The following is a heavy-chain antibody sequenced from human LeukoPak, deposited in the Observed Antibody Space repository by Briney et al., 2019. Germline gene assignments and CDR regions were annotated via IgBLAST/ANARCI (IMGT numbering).Heavy chain of an antibody. Sequence: GGSLRLSCAASGFTFSDFAMSWVRQAPGKGLEWVSDISYGGGSTNYADSVKGRFTISRDNSKNTLYLQMNSLRAEDTAVYYCAKDPHYDFWSGFFFDYWGQGTLVTVSS. D-gene: IGHD3-3*01. CDR2: ISYGGGST. CDR1: GFTFSDFA. CDR3: AKDPHYDFWSGFFFDY. J-gene: IGHJ4*02. V-gene: IGHV3-23*01.